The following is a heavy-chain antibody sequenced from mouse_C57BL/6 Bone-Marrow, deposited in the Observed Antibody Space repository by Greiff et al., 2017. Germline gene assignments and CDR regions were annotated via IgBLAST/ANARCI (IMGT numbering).Heavy chain of an antibody. J-gene: IGHJ3*01. Sequence: VKLQQPGAELVKPGASVKLSCKASGYTFTSYWMHWVKQRPGRGLEWIGRIDPNSGGTKYNEKFKSKATLTVDKPSSTAYMQLSSLTSEDSAVYYCARRWYGNWFAYWGQGTLVTVSA. CDR2: IDPNSGGT. CDR3: ARRWYGNWFAY. V-gene: IGHV1-72*01. CDR1: GYTFTSYW. D-gene: IGHD1-1*01.